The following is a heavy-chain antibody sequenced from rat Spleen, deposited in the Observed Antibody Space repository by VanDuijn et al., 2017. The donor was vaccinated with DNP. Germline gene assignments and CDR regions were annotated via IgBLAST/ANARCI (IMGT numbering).Heavy chain of an antibody. CDR3: AGRPPPTRGPFDY. D-gene: IGHD1-4*01. CDR1: GFIFSNHW. Sequence: EVQLVESGGGPVQPGRSLKLTCVASGFIFSNHWMTWIRQAPGKGLEWVASITNTGDSTYYRDSVKGRFTISRDNAKSTLYLQMDSLRSEDTAAYYCAGRPPPTRGPFDYWGQGVTVTVSS. CDR2: ITNTGDST. J-gene: IGHJ2*01. V-gene: IGHV5-31*01.